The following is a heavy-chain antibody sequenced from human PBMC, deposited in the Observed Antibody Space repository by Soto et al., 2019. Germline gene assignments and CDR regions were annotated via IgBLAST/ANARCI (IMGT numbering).Heavy chain of an antibody. J-gene: IGHJ4*02. Sequence: QVQLVQSGAEVKKPGASVKVSCKASGYTFTSYAMHWVRQAPGQRLEWMEWINAGNGNTKYSQKFQGRVTITRDTSASTAYMELSSLRSEDTAVYYCARDEFGGVIVYHYWGQGTLVTVSS. CDR1: GYTFTSYA. CDR2: INAGNGNT. V-gene: IGHV1-3*01. D-gene: IGHD3-16*02. CDR3: ARDEFGGVIVYHY.